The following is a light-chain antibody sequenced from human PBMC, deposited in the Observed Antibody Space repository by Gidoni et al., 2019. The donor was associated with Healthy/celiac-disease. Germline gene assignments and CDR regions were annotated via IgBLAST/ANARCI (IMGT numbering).Light chain of an antibody. J-gene: IGKJ3*01. CDR1: QGISSY. Sequence: AIGMNQSPSLLSASIGDRVTISCWMSQGISSYLAWYHQKPGKAPELLFYAASTLQSGVPSRFSGLGSGPDFPLTISCLRSEDFATYSCQRCYSLPRTFGPGTKVEIK. CDR3: QRCYSLPRT. V-gene: IGKV1D-8*02. CDR2: AAS.